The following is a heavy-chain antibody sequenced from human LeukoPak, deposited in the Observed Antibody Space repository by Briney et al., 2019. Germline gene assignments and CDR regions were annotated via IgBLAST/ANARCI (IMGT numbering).Heavy chain of an antibody. CDR2: INSDGSST. CDR3: ARVRSGYYKDY. D-gene: IGHD3-3*01. J-gene: IGHJ4*02. Sequence: GGSLRLSCAASGFTFSSYWMHWVRQAPGKGLVWVSRINSDGSSTSYADSVKGRFTISRDNAKNSLYLQMNSLRAEDTAVYYCARVRSGYYKDYWGQGTLVTVSS. CDR1: GFTFSSYW. V-gene: IGHV3-74*01.